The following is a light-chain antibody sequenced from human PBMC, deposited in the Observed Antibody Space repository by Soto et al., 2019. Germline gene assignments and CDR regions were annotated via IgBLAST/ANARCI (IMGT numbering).Light chain of an antibody. CDR1: SNDVGSYNL. CDR2: EGS. CDR3: SSYAGSSSHV. J-gene: IGLJ1*01. V-gene: IGLV2-14*02. Sequence: QSALTQPASVSGSPGQSITISCTGTSNDVGSYNLVSWYQHHPGKAPKLMIFEGSKRPSGVSNRFSGSKSGNTASLTISGLQAEDEADYYCSSYAGSSSHVFGTGTKLTVL.